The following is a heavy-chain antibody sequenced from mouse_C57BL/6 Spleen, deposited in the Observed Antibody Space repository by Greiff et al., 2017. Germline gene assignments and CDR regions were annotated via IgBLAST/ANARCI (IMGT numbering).Heavy chain of an antibody. CDR1: GYTFTSYW. V-gene: IGHV1-50*01. D-gene: IGHD1-1*01. CDR3: ARKIYYGSSYGEYLDY. J-gene: IGHJ2*01. CDR2: IDPSDSYT. Sequence: VQLQQPGAELVKPGASVKLSCKASGYTFTSYWMQWVKQRPGQGLEWIGEIDPSDSYTNYNQKFKGKATLTVDTSSSTAYMQLSSLTSEASAVYYCARKIYYGSSYGEYLDYGGKGTTLTVSS.